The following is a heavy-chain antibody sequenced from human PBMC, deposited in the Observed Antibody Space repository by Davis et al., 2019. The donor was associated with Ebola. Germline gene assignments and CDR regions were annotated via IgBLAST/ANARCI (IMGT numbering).Heavy chain of an antibody. J-gene: IGHJ4*01. CDR3: VRDSGYYSHDY. CDR2: IDPDGTGT. CDR1: GFTFNIYA. D-gene: IGHD5-12*01. Sequence: PGGSLRLSCAASGFTFNIYAMSWVRQAPGKGLVWVARIDPDGTGTNYADSVKGRFTISRDNAKNTLSLQLNSLRVEDTAVYYCVRDSGYYSHDYWGHGTLVTVSS. V-gene: IGHV3-74*01.